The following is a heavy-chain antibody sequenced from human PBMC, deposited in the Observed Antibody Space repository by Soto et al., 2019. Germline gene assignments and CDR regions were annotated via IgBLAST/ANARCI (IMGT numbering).Heavy chain of an antibody. J-gene: IGHJ4*02. Sequence: QVQLVQSGAEVKKPGSSVKVSCKASGGTFSSYTISWVQQAPGQGLEWMGRIIPILGIANYAQKFQGRVTITADKSTSTAYMELSSLRSEDTAVYYCARGGSYCSGGSCYVTYFDYWGQGTLVTVSS. V-gene: IGHV1-69*02. CDR2: IIPILGIA. D-gene: IGHD2-15*01. CDR3: ARGGSYCSGGSCYVTYFDY. CDR1: GGTFSSYT.